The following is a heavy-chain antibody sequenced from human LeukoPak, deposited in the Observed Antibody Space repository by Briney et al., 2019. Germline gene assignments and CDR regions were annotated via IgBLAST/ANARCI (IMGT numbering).Heavy chain of an antibody. V-gene: IGHV1-69*13. CDR1: GGTFSSYG. CDR2: ITPLFGTD. Sequence: ASVKVSCKASGGTFSSYGISWVRQAPGQEPEWMGGITPLFGTDKYAQKFQERVTITADESTSTAFMELNSLRSEDTAVYYCVRVFIGWELLDHWGQGTLVIVSS. D-gene: IGHD1-26*01. CDR3: VRVFIGWELLDH. J-gene: IGHJ4*02.